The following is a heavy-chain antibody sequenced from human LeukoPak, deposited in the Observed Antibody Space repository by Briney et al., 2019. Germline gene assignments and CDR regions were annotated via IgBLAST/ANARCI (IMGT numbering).Heavy chain of an antibody. D-gene: IGHD1-26*01. CDR2: IIPIFGTA. CDR3: AKLTEWELLRY. CDR1: GSAFSDYA. Sequence: ASVNVSCKAAGSAFSDYAISWVRQAPGQGLEWMGGIIPIFGTANYAQQFQGRVTITTDESTSTAYMELSRLRSEDTAVYYCAKLTEWELLRYWGQGTLVTVSS. J-gene: IGHJ4*02. V-gene: IGHV1-69*05.